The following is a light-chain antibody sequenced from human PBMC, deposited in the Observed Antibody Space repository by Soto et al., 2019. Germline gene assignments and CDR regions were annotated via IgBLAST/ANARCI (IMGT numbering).Light chain of an antibody. CDR3: QQCNSYPWT. V-gene: IGKV1-5*03. J-gene: IGKJ1*01. CDR1: QTISSW. CDR2: EAS. Sequence: DIHMTQSPSTLSVSVLDIVTITFLASQTISSWLAWYQQKPGKAPKLLIYEASSLETGVPSRFSGSGSGTEFTLTISSLQPDDFATYYCQQCNSYPWTFGQGTKVDIK.